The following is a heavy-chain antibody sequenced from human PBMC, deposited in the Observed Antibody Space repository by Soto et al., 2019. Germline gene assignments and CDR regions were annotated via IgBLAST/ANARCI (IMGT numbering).Heavy chain of an antibody. D-gene: IGHD6-19*01. J-gene: IGHJ4*02. CDR1: GYTFTSYG. CDR3: ARDLAVALTDY. V-gene: IGHV1-18*01. Sequence: ASVKVSCKASGYTFTSYGISWVRQAPGQGLKWMGWINAYNGNTKYAQKLQGRVTMTTDTSTSTAYMELRSLRYDDTAVYYYARDLAVALTDYWGQGTLVTVSS. CDR2: INAYNGNT.